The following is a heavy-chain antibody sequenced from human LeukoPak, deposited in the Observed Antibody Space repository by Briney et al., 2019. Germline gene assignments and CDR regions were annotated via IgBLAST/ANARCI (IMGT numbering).Heavy chain of an antibody. CDR3: ARALYSGYDYYFDT. D-gene: IGHD5-12*01. CDR1: GCTFSSYT. J-gene: IGHJ4*02. Sequence: GGSLRLSCAASGCTFSSYTMNWVRQAPGKGLGWGSFVSGRSDKIYYADSVKGRFTVSRDNAKDSLYLQMNSLRAEDTAVYYCARALYSGYDYYFDTWGLGTLVTVSS. CDR2: VSGRSDKI. V-gene: IGHV3-48*01.